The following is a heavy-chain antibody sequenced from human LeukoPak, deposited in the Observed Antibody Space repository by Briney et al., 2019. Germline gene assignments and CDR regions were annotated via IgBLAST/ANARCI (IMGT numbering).Heavy chain of an antibody. D-gene: IGHD3-22*01. J-gene: IGHJ4*02. CDR1: GFTFSDYY. V-gene: IGHV3-11*04. CDR2: ISGSGTDI. CDR3: AREGYYDSSGYFDY. Sequence: PGGSLRLSCEASGFTFSDYYMTWMRQAPGKGLEWVSYISGSGTDILYADSVKGRFTMSRDNAKNSLYLQMNSLRTEDTAVYYCAREGYYDSSGYFDYWGQGTLVTVSS.